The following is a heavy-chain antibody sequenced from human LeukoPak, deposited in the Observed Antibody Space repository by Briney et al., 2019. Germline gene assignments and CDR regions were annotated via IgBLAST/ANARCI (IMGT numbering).Heavy chain of an antibody. Sequence: SQTLSLTCTVSGVSISSGGYYWSWIRQHPGKGLEWIGYIYYSGSTYYNPSLKSRVTISVDTSKNQFSLKLSSVTAADTAVYYCARNAYGSGNQRGLDYWGQGTLVTVSS. D-gene: IGHD3-10*01. V-gene: IGHV4-31*03. CDR3: ARNAYGSGNQRGLDY. CDR2: IYYSGST. J-gene: IGHJ4*02. CDR1: GVSISSGGYY.